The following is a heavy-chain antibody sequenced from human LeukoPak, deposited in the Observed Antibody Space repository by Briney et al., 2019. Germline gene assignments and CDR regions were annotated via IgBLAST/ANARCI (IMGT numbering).Heavy chain of an antibody. CDR2: IYYSGTT. CDR1: RGSISNFY. J-gene: IGHJ4*02. D-gene: IGHD6-19*01. Sequence: PSETLSLTCTVSRGSISNFYWSWIRQPPGKGLEWIGYIYYSGTTNYNPSLKSRVTISVDTSKNQLSLKLSSVTAADTAVYYCARGSGWYDYWGRGTLVTVSS. CDR3: ARGSGWYDY. V-gene: IGHV4-59*01.